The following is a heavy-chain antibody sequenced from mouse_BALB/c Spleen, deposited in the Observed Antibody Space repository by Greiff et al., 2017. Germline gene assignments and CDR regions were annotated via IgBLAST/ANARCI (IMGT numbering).Heavy chain of an antibody. CDR2: IDPSDSYT. J-gene: IGHJ4*01. CDR3: EREGSLDAMDD. Sequence: QVQLQQPGAELVKPGASVKLSCKASGYTFTSYWMHWVKPRPGQGLEWIGEIDPSDSYTNYNQKFKGKATLTVDKSSSTAYMQLSSLTSEDSAVYYCEREGSLDAMDDWGQGTSVTVSS. CDR1: GYTFTSYW. V-gene: IGHV1-69*02. D-gene: IGHD3-2*02.